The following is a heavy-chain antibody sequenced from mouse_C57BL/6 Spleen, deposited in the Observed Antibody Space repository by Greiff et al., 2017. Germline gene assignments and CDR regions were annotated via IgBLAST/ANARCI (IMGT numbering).Heavy chain of an antibody. CDR2: ISDGGSYT. D-gene: IGHD3-1*01. CDR3: AREGSGRRGMDY. CDR1: GFTFSSYA. J-gene: IGHJ4*01. Sequence: EVQVVESGGGLVKPGGSLKLSCAASGFTFSSYAMSWVRQTPEKRLEWVATISDGGSYTYYPDNVKGRCTISRDNAKNNLYLQMSHLKSEDTAMYYCAREGSGRRGMDYWGQGTSVTVSS. V-gene: IGHV5-4*01.